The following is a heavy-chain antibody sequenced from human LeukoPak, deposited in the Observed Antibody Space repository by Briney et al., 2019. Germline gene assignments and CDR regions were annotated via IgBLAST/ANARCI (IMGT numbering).Heavy chain of an antibody. D-gene: IGHD3-22*01. J-gene: IGHJ3*02. CDR2: IYTSRST. Sequence: TLSLTCTLSSGFLCIGSYYWSWIRQPAGKGLEWIGRIYTSRSTHSNPSLKSRVTISVDTSKNQSSLKLSSVTAADTAVYYCARDHHLLLYDSQARDTFDSWGQGTIVT. CDR1: SGFLCIGSYY. V-gene: IGHV4-61*02. CDR3: ARDHHLLLYDSQARDTFDS.